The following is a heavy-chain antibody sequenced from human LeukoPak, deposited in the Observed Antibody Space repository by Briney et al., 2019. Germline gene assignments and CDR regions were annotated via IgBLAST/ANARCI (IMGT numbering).Heavy chain of an antibody. CDR3: AKGPLGWNYFDY. D-gene: IGHD6-19*01. CDR2: ISGSGGST. Sequence: GGSLRLSCAASGFTSSSYAMSWVRQAPGKGLERVSAISGSGGSTYYADSVKGRFTISRDNSKNTLYLQMNSRRAEDTAVYYCAKGPLGWNYFDYWGQGTLVTVSS. J-gene: IGHJ4*02. CDR1: GFTSSSYA. V-gene: IGHV3-23*01.